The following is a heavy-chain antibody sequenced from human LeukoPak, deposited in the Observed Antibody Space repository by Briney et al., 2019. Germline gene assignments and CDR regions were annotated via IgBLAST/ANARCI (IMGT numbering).Heavy chain of an antibody. CDR1: GGTFISYT. CDR3: ARARGYYDSSGYGY. D-gene: IGHD3-22*01. Sequence: AVNVSCKASGGTFISYTISWARQAPGQGLEWMGRIIPILGIANYAQRFQGRVTITADKSTSTAYVELSSLRSQDTAVYYCARARGYYDSSGYGYWGQGTLVTVSS. V-gene: IGHV1-69*02. J-gene: IGHJ4*02. CDR2: IIPILGIA.